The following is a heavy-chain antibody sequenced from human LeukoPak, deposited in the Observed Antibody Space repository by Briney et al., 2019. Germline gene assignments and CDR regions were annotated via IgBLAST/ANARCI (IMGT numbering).Heavy chain of an antibody. J-gene: IGHJ6*03. Sequence: PGGSLRLSCAASGFTVSSNYMSWVRQAPGKGLEWVSVIYSGGSTYYADSVKGRCTISRDNSKKTLYLQMNSLRAEDTAVYYCAXXXXHSSXWYWGSYYMDVWGKGTTVTVSS. CDR1: GFTVSSNY. CDR2: IYSGGST. V-gene: IGHV3-53*01. D-gene: IGHD6-13*01. CDR3: AXXXXHSSXWYWGSYYMDV.